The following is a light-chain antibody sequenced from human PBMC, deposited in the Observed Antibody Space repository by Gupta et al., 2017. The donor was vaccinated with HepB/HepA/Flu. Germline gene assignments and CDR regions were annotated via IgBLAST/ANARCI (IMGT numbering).Light chain of an antibody. V-gene: IGLV1-40*01. CDR1: SSTIGAGYD. J-gene: IGLJ2*01. CDR2: GNS. Sequence: QSVLPQPPSGSGAPGQRVTISCTGSSSTIGAGYDVHWYQQLPETAPNLLIYGNSNRPSVVPDRFSGSKSGTSAAMAITGLQAEEEADYYCQSYDSIRSGYVVFGGGTKLTVL. CDR3: QSYDSIRSGYVV.